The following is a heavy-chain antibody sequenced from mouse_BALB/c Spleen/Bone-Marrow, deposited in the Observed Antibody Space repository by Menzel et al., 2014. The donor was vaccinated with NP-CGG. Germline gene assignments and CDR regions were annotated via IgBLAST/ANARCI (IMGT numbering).Heavy chain of an antibody. D-gene: IGHD2-1*01. CDR1: GYTFSSYW. CDR2: ILPGSGRT. V-gene: IGHV1-9*01. CDR3: TNTIGNAY. Sequence: VQLQQSGAELMKPGASVKISCKATGYTFSSYWIEWVKQRPGHGLEWIGEILPGSGRTNYNEKFKGKATFTADTSPTTAYMQLSSLTSEDSAVYYCTNTIGNAYWGRGTLVTVSA. J-gene: IGHJ3*01.